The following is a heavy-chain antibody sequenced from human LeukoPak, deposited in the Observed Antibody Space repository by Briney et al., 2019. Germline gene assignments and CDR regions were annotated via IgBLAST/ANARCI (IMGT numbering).Heavy chain of an antibody. CDR1: GFTFSGYN. Sequence: GGSLRLSCTASGFTFSGYNMNWVRQAPGKGLEWVSSISGSRGYISYADSLKGRFTISRDNAKNSLYLQMNSLRAEDTAVYYCARDYGAVAFPNAFDIWGQGTVVTVSS. CDR2: ISGSRGYI. V-gene: IGHV3-21*01. D-gene: IGHD6-19*01. CDR3: ARDYGAVAFPNAFDI. J-gene: IGHJ3*02.